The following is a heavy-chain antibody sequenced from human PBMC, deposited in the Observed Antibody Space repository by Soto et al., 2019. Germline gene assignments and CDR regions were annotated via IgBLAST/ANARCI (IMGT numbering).Heavy chain of an antibody. Sequence: SETLSLTCTVSGGSISSGSYYWTWIRQHPGKGLEWVGHIYSTESTNYKPSLKSRLTISVDMSASQFSLKLSSVTVADTAVYYCARSDSSTKTRYYFDRWGQGTLVTVSS. J-gene: IGHJ4*02. CDR2: IYSTEST. V-gene: IGHV4-31*03. CDR3: ARSDSSTKTRYYFDR. D-gene: IGHD3-22*01. CDR1: GGSISSGSYY.